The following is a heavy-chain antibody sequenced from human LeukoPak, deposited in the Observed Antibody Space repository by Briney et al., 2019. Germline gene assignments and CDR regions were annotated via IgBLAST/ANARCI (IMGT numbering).Heavy chain of an antibody. Sequence: PGGSLRLSCAASGFTFSSYAMSWVRQAPGKGLEWVSAISGSGSSTYYADSVKGRFTISRDNSKNTLYLQMNSLRAEDTAVYYCAKDSNGDYDLDAFDIWGQGTMVTVSS. J-gene: IGHJ3*02. CDR3: AKDSNGDYDLDAFDI. V-gene: IGHV3-23*01. CDR2: ISGSGSST. D-gene: IGHD4-17*01. CDR1: GFTFSSYA.